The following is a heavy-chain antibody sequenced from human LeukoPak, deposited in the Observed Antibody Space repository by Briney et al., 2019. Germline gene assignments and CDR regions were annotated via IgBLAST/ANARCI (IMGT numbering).Heavy chain of an antibody. J-gene: IGHJ4*02. CDR3: ARDPRDNYSNYVGEGY. CDR2: IYYSGST. D-gene: IGHD4-11*01. V-gene: IGHV4-30-4*08. CDR1: GGSISSGDYY. Sequence: SETLSLTCTVSGGSISSGDYYWSWIRQPPGKGLEWIGYIYYSGSTYYNPSLKSRVTISVDTSKNQFSLKLSSVTAADTAVYYCARDPRDNYSNYVGEGYWGQGTLVTVSS.